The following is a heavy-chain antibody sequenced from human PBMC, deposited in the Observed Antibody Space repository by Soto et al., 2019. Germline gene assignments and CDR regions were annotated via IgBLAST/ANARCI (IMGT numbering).Heavy chain of an antibody. D-gene: IGHD4-17*01. CDR1: GFTFGRHG. J-gene: IGHJ4*02. CDR2: IGSDGRRD. CDR3: ARDDGSGDKGLYY. V-gene: IGHV3-33*01. Sequence: QVQLVESGGGVVQPGGSLRLSCAASGFTFGRHGMHWVRQAPGKGLEWVAVIGSDGRRDSYADSVKGRFTISRDNGQNTLCLQMNSRRAEDTAVYYCARDDGSGDKGLYYWGQGTLVTVSS.